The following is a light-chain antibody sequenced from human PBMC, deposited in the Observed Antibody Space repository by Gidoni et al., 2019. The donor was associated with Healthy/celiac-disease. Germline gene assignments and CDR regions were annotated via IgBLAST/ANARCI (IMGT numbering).Light chain of an antibody. CDR1: QSIRSY. Sequence: IQMTQSPSSLSASVGDRVTITCRASQSIRSYLNWYQQKPGKAPKLLIYAASSLQSGVPSRCSGSGSGTDFTLTISSLQPEDFATYYCQQSYSTPDFGPGTKVDIK. J-gene: IGKJ3*01. CDR3: QQSYSTPD. V-gene: IGKV1-39*01. CDR2: AAS.